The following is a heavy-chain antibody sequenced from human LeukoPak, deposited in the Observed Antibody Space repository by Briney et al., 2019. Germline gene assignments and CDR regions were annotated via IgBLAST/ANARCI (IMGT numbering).Heavy chain of an antibody. CDR3: TTGTGGSGRAI. CDR2: IKSKIDGGAA. J-gene: IGHJ4*02. D-gene: IGHD3-10*01. CDR1: GLTFINAW. Sequence: GGSLRLSRAASGLTFINAWMSWVRQAPGEGLEWVGRIKSKIDGGAADYAPPVRGRFTISRDDSKDTLYLQLNSLKTEDTAVYYCTTGTGGSGRAIWGQGTLVTVSS. V-gene: IGHV3-15*01.